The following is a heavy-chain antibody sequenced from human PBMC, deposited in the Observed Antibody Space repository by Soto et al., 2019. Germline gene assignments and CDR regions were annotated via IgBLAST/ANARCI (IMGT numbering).Heavy chain of an antibody. V-gene: IGHV1-18*01. J-gene: IGHJ4*02. CDR1: GYSFTDYG. CDR2: VNTYKGNT. D-gene: IGHD1-7*01. Sequence: QVQLVQSGAEVKKPGASVKVSCKASGYSFTDYGFTWVRQAPGQGLEWMGWVNTYKGNTNYAQKFQGRVTMTTDTSTSTAYMELRGLRSDDTALYYCARVRGNYMYFAYWGQGTLVTVSS. CDR3: ARVRGNYMYFAY.